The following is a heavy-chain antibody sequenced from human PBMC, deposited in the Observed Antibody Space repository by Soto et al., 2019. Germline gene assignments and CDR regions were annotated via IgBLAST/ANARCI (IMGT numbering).Heavy chain of an antibody. D-gene: IGHD4-4*01. Sequence: EVQLVESGGGLVQPGRSLRLSCAASGFTFDDYAMHWVRQAPGKGLEWVSGISGNSGSIGYADSVKGRFTISRDNAKNSLYLQMNSLRAEDTALYYCAKDIDGFDSNYLFDYWGQGTLVTVSS. J-gene: IGHJ4*02. CDR3: AKDIDGFDSNYLFDY. CDR2: ISGNSGSI. V-gene: IGHV3-9*01. CDR1: GFTFDDYA.